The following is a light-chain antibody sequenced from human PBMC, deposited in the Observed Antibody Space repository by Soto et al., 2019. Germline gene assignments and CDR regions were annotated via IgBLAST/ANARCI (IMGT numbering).Light chain of an antibody. V-gene: IGKV1-39*01. CDR2: AAS. J-gene: IGKJ5*01. CDR1: QIISSY. CDR3: QQSYSTLSIT. Sequence: DIQVTQSPSSLSASVGDRFTITCRARQIISSYLNWYQQKPGKAPKLLIYAASSLQSGVPSRFSGSGSGTDFTLTISSLQPEDFATYYCQQSYSTLSITFGQGTRLEI.